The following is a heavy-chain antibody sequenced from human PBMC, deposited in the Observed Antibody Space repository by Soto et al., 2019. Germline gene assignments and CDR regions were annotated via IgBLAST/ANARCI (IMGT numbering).Heavy chain of an antibody. CDR1: GGSISSNY. CDR3: ARYRREAVAGYTLDN. D-gene: IGHD6-13*01. V-gene: IGHV4-59*01. J-gene: IGHJ4*02. Sequence: PSETLSLTCTVSGGSISSNYWTWIRQPPGKGLEWIGYVYNSGSTNYNPSLKSRVTITEDTSKSQFSLKVNSMTAADTAVYYCARYRREAVAGYTLDNWGQGILVTVSS. CDR2: VYNSGST.